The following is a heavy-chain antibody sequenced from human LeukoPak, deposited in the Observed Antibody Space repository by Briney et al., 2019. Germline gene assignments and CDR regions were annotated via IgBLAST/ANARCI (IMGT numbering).Heavy chain of an antibody. Sequence: SETLSLTCTVSGGSISSYYWSWIRQPPGKGLGWIGYNYYSGCTNYNPPLKSRVTISVDMSKNLFSLKLSSVTAADTAVYYCARHCPYSCDSSGYYLFDYWGQGTLVTVSS. CDR1: GGSISSYY. CDR2: NYYSGCT. D-gene: IGHD3-22*01. J-gene: IGHJ4*02. CDR3: ARHCPYSCDSSGYYLFDY. V-gene: IGHV4-59*08.